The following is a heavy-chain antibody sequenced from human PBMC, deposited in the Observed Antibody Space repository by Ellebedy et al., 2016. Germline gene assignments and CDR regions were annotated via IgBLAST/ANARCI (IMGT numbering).Heavy chain of an antibody. J-gene: IGHJ4*02. V-gene: IGHV4-31*03. D-gene: IGHD3-16*02. Sequence: LRLSXTVSGDSISTVNYYWSWLRQDPGEGLEWIGYIYYDGNTYYNPSLKSRVTISFDTSENQFSLNLRSVTAADTAVYYCARESLALGVIAYWGQGILVTVSS. CDR2: IYYDGNT. CDR1: GDSISTVNYY. CDR3: ARESLALGVIAY.